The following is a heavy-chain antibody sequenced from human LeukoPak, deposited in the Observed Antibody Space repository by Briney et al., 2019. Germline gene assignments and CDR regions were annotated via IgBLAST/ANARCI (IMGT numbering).Heavy chain of an antibody. CDR1: GFTFDDYA. CDR3: AKSVEAAVAGAIDY. Sequence: GGSLRLSGAASGFTFDDYAMHWVRQAPGQGLEGVSGISWNSGSIGYADSVKGRFTISRDNAKNSLYLQMNSLRAEDTALYYCAKSVEAAVAGAIDYWGQGTLVTVSS. CDR2: ISWNSGSI. D-gene: IGHD6-19*01. J-gene: IGHJ4*02. V-gene: IGHV3-9*01.